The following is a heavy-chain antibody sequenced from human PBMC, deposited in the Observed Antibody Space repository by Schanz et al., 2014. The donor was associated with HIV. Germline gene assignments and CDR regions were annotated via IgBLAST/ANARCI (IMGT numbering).Heavy chain of an antibody. V-gene: IGHV3-48*01. CDR3: ARDCLSACPADF. CDR1: GFMFSSYA. CDR2: ISASSGTK. J-gene: IGHJ4*02. D-gene: IGHD6-19*01. Sequence: EVQLVESGGALIQPGKSLRLSCAASGFMFSSYAFHWVRQAPGKGLEWVSYISASSGTKNYADSVRGRFTVSRDNDKRSLYLQMNGLRVDDTAVYYCARDCLSACPADFWGQGTLVTVSS.